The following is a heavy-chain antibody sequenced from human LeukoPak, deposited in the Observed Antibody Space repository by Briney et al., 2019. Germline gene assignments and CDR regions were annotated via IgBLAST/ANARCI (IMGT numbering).Heavy chain of an antibody. Sequence: SVKVSCKASGGTFSSYAISWVRQAPGQGLEWMGGIIPIFGTANYAQKFQGRVTITADESTSTAYMELSSLRSEDTAVYYRAREVVGATPIFDYWGQGTLVTVSS. D-gene: IGHD1-26*01. CDR2: IIPIFGTA. V-gene: IGHV1-69*13. CDR3: AREVVGATPIFDY. CDR1: GGTFSSYA. J-gene: IGHJ4*02.